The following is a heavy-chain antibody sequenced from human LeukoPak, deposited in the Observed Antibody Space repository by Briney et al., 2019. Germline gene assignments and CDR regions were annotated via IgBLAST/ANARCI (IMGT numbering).Heavy chain of an antibody. CDR2: ISYDGSNK. V-gene: IGHV3-30*18. Sequence: PGGSLRLSCAASGFTFSSYGMHWVRQAPGKALEWVAVISYDGSNKYYADSVKGRFTVSRDNSKNTLYLQMNSLRAEDTAVYYCAKDSSGWYPNWFDPWGQGTLVTVSS. CDR1: GFTFSSYG. D-gene: IGHD6-19*01. J-gene: IGHJ5*02. CDR3: AKDSSGWYPNWFDP.